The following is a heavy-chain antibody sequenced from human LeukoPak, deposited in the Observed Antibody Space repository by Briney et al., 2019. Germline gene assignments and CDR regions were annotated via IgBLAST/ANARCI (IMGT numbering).Heavy chain of an antibody. CDR1: GFTFSIYW. J-gene: IGHJ4*02. D-gene: IGHD4-17*01. V-gene: IGHV3-7*01. CDR3: ARSNYGDYAALGY. Sequence: QAGGSLRLSCEGSGFTFSIYWMTWVRQAPGKGLEWVANIKQDGNEKYYVDSVKGRFTISRDNPNNSLYLQMNSLRAEDTAVYYCARSNYGDYAALGYWGQGTLVTVSS. CDR2: IKQDGNEK.